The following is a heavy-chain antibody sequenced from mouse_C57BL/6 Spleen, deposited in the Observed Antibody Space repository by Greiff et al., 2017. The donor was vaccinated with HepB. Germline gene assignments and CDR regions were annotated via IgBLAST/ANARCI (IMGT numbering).Heavy chain of an antibody. D-gene: IGHD1-1*01. CDR3: ARNGGDYGSSSFAY. CDR1: GFTFSDYG. V-gene: IGHV5-17*01. Sequence: EVQGVESGGGLVKPGGSLKLSCAASGFTFSDYGMHWVRQAPEKGLEWVAYISSGSSTIYYADTVKGRFTISRDNAKNTLFLQMTSPRSEDTAMYYCARNGGDYGSSSFAYWGQGTLVTVSA. CDR2: ISSGSSTI. J-gene: IGHJ3*01.